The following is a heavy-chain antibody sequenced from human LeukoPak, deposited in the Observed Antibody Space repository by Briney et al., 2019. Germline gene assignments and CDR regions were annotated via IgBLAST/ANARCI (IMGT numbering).Heavy chain of an antibody. V-gene: IGHV1-69*13. D-gene: IGHD3-10*01. CDR2: IIPIFGTA. Sequence: GASVKVSCKASGGTFSIYAISWVRQAPGQGLEWMGGIIPIFGTANYAQKFQGRVTITADESTSTAYMELSSLRSEDTAVYYCARVWDYYGSGNKAYYGMDVWGKGTTVTVSS. J-gene: IGHJ6*04. CDR3: ARVWDYYGSGNKAYYGMDV. CDR1: GGTFSIYA.